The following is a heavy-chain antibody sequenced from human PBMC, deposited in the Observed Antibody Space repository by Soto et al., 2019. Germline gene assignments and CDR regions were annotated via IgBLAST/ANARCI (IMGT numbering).Heavy chain of an antibody. D-gene: IGHD6-13*01. CDR3: AIAIPSSGWSPFDY. CDR1: GYSFTDYY. Sequence: QVQLVQSGTEVKKPGASVKVACKAFGYSFTDYYIHWVRQAPGQGLEWLGWINPNNGGTDYAQKFRDLVTITRDTSGSTASMELKSLRSDDTSVYYCAIAIPSSGWSPFDYWGQGTLVTVSS. V-gene: IGHV1-2*04. J-gene: IGHJ4*02. CDR2: INPNNGGT.